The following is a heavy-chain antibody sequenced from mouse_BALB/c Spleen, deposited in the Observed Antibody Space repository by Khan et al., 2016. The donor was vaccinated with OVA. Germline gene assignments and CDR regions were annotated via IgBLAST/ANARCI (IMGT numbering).Heavy chain of an antibody. D-gene: IGHD3-3*01. V-gene: IGHV1S136*01. J-gene: IGHJ2*01. CDR2: INPYNGAT. Sequence: EVQLQESGPELVKPGTSVKMSCKASGYRFTSYIIHWVKQKPGQGLEWIGYINPYNGATKYNEKFKGKATLTSDKSSNTAYMELSSLTSEDSVVYYCARGGWQSYYFDYWGQGTTLTVSS. CDR1: GYRFTSYI. CDR3: ARGGWQSYYFDY.